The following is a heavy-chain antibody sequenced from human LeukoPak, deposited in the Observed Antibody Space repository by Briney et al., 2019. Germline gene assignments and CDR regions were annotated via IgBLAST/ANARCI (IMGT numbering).Heavy chain of an antibody. J-gene: IGHJ4*02. CDR3: ARVRVYYDSSGYPPYYFDY. Sequence: SETLSLTCTVSGGSISSYYWSRIRQPPGKGLEWIGYIYYSGSTNYNPSLKSRVTISVDTSKNQFSLKLSSVTAADTAVYYCARVRVYYDSSGYPPYYFDYWGQGTLVTVSS. CDR1: GGSISSYY. D-gene: IGHD3-22*01. V-gene: IGHV4-59*01. CDR2: IYYSGST.